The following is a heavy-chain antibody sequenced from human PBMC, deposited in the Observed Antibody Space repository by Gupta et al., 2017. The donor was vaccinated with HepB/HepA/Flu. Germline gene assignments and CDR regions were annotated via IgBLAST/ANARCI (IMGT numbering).Heavy chain of an antibody. D-gene: IGHD3-3*01. CDR3: AKINDFWSGSPSYYFYY. CDR2: ISGSGGTT. Sequence: EVQLLESGGGLVQPGGSLRLSCAASGFTFSNYAMSWVRQAPGKGLEWVSAISGSGGTTYYADSVKGRFTISRDNSKNTLYLQMNSLIAEDTAVYYCAKINDFWSGSPSYYFYYWGQGTLVTVSS. V-gene: IGHV3-23*01. CDR1: GFTFSNYA. J-gene: IGHJ4*02.